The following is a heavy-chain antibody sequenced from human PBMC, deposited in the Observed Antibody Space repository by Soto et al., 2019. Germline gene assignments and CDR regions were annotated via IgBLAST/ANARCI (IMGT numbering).Heavy chain of an antibody. Sequence: QVQLQESGPGLVKPSETLSLTCTVSGDSMNPYYWSWIRQPPGKGLEWIGHIYFSGSTNFNPSLKSRVTLSLDTSKRQFFRKLTSLTAADTAVYYCARAWAVPGSHWGDWGRGTLVTVSS. J-gene: IGHJ4*02. D-gene: IGHD6-19*01. CDR3: ARAWAVPGSHWGD. CDR1: GDSMNPYY. CDR2: IYFSGST. V-gene: IGHV4-59*01.